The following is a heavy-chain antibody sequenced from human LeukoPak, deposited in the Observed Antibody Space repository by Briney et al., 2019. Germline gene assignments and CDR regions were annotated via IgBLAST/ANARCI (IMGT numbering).Heavy chain of an antibody. CDR3: GRHFTYHYDSSGYPRDVFDI. Sequence: SATLSLTCTGSGGSMSPYYWSWIRQSPEKALVWIGYIHYSGSTNYNPSFKSRISISVDMSKNQFSLRLSSVTAADTALYYCGRHFTYHYDSSGYPRDVFDIWGQGTMVTVSS. CDR1: GGSMSPYY. CDR2: IHYSGST. D-gene: IGHD3-22*01. V-gene: IGHV4-59*08. J-gene: IGHJ3*02.